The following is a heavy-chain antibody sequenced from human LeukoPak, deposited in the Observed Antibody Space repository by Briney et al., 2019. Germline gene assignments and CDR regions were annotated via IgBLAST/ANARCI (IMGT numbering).Heavy chain of an antibody. Sequence: PGGSLRLSCAASGFTFSNYAMSWVRQAPGKGLEWVSAISGSGGSTYYADSVKGRFTISRDSAKNSLYLQMNSLRAEDTAVYYCARGVPYDSWSGPHYSDYWGQGTLVTVSS. J-gene: IGHJ4*02. CDR2: ISGSGGST. D-gene: IGHD3-3*01. V-gene: IGHV3-23*01. CDR3: ARGVPYDSWSGPHYSDY. CDR1: GFTFSNYA.